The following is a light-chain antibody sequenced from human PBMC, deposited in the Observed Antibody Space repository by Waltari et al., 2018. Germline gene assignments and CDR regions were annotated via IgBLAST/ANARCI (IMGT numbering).Light chain of an antibody. CDR3: QQSYSTPRT. CDR1: QNINTY. J-gene: IGKJ1*01. V-gene: IGKV1-39*01. CDR2: AAS. Sequence: DFQMTQSPSSLSASVGDRVTITCRASQNINTYLNWYQQKPGKAPNLLIYAASTLQNGVPLRFSGSGSGTDFTLTISSLQPEDFATYYCQQSYSTPRTFGQVTRVEIK.